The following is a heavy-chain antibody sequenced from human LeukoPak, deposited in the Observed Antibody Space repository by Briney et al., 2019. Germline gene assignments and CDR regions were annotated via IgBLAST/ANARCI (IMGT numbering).Heavy chain of an antibody. V-gene: IGHV1-18*01. J-gene: IGHJ4*02. CDR2: ISAYNGKT. CDR3: ARDRFYDYYDTSGYYQFDY. D-gene: IGHD3-22*01. Sequence: ASVKVSCKASGYTFTSYGISWVRQAPGQGLEWMGWISAYNGKTNYAQKLQGRVTMTTDTSTSTAYMELMSLRSDDTAVFYCARDRFYDYYDTSGYYQFDYWGQGTLVTVSS. CDR1: GYTFTSYG.